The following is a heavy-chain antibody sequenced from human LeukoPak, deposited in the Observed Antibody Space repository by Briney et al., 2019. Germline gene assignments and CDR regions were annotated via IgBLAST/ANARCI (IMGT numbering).Heavy chain of an antibody. D-gene: IGHD1-26*01. CDR1: GFTFSTYG. CDR2: IRSDGSNK. J-gene: IGHJ4*02. CDR3: ASWPESERVDY. Sequence: GGSLRLSCGASGFTFSTYGMHWVRQAPGKGLGWVAFIRSDGSNKYYADSVKGRFTISRDNSKNMLYLQMNSLRAEDTAVYYCASWPESERVDYWGQGTLVTVSS. V-gene: IGHV3-30*02.